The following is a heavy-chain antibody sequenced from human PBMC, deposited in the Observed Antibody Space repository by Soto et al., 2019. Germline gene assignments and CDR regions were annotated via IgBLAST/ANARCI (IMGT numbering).Heavy chain of an antibody. CDR1: GGSIRSAAHY. CDR3: ATIEYISLSVNWFDP. Sequence: PSETLSLTCTVSGGSIRSAAHYGRRLRQPPGKGLEWIGYIYYSGNTYYNPSLKSRVIISVDTSKNQFSLRLRSVTAADTAVYYCATIEYISLSVNWFDPWGQGTLVTVSS. D-gene: IGHD2-15*01. CDR2: IYYSGNT. V-gene: IGHV4-30-4*01. J-gene: IGHJ5*02.